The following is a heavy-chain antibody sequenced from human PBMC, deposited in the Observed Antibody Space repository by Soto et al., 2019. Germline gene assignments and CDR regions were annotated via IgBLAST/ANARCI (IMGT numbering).Heavy chain of an antibody. CDR3: LRDQRHWNEFADQ. CDR2: ISQDGTIA. CDR1: GFAFGSYW. Sequence: VQLVESEGGLVQPGGSLRLSCAASGFAFGSYWMHWVRQAPGKGLVWVSRISQDGTIATQADSVKGRFTISRDNAKNTLYLQMNSLRADDTAVYYCLRDQRHWNEFADQWGQGTLVTVSS. D-gene: IGHD1-1*01. J-gene: IGHJ4*02. V-gene: IGHV3-74*01.